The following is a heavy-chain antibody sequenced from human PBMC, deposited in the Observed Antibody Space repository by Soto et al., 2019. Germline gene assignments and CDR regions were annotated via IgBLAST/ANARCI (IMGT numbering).Heavy chain of an antibody. D-gene: IGHD2-15*01. CDR3: TTGSVEGV. V-gene: IGHV3-15*07. CDR2: IKTTTEGGTT. CDR1: GLTIGNAC. Sequence: EVQLVESGGGFIYPGGSLRLSCAASGLTIGNACMNWVRQAPGKGLEWVGRIKTTTEGGTTDYAAAVKGRFTVSRDDSKNTLYLQMNSLKTEDTAVYYCTTGSVEGVWGQGTTVTVSS. J-gene: IGHJ6*02.